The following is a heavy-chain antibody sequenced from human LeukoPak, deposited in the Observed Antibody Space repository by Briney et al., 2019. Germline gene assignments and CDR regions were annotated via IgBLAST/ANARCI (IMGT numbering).Heavy chain of an antibody. Sequence: VASVKVSCKASGYTFTSYAMHWVRQAPGQRLEWMGWINAGNGNTKYSQEFQGRATITRDTSASTAYMELSSLRSEDMAVYYCARGPAYYYDSSSYPDYWGQGTLVTVSS. D-gene: IGHD3-22*01. CDR1: GYTFTSYA. J-gene: IGHJ4*02. V-gene: IGHV1-3*03. CDR3: ARGPAYYYDSSSYPDY. CDR2: INAGNGNT.